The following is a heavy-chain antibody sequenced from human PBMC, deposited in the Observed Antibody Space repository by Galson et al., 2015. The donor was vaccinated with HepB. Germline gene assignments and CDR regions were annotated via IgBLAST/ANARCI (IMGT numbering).Heavy chain of an antibody. D-gene: IGHD3-22*01. Sequence: LRLSCAASGFIFSSYAMHWVRQAPGKGLEWVSVISNDGSNKYYADSVKGRFTLSRDDSTNTLYLHMNSLRPEDTAVYYCARARSTYYYDTSGYLFGWFDPWGQGTLVTVSS. CDR2: ISNDGSNK. CDR1: GFIFSSYA. V-gene: IGHV3-30*04. J-gene: IGHJ5*02. CDR3: ARARSTYYYDTSGYLFGWFDP.